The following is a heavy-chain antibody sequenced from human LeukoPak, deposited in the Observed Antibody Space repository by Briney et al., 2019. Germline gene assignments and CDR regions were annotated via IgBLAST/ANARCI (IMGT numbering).Heavy chain of an antibody. V-gene: IGHV4-4*09. CDR2: IYTSGST. CDR3: ARQGSKGLDY. D-gene: IGHD6-6*01. Sequence: SETLSLTCTVSGGSISSYYWSWIRQPQGKGLEWIGYIYTSGSTNYNPSLKSRVTISVDTSKNQFSLKLSSVTAADTAVYHCARQGSKGLDYWGQGTLVTVSS. CDR1: GGSISSYY. J-gene: IGHJ4*02.